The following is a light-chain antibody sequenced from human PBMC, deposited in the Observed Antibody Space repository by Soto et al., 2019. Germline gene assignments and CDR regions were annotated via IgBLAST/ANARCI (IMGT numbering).Light chain of an antibody. CDR3: QQYRNSLYT. CDR1: QSVSSSY. Sequence: EILLTHSPGTLSLSPVERATLSCRASQSVSSSYLAWYQQKPGQAPRLLIYGASSRATGIPDRFSGSGSGTDFTLTISRLEPEDFAVYYCQQYRNSLYTFGQGTNQQIK. V-gene: IGKV3-20*01. J-gene: IGKJ2*01. CDR2: GAS.